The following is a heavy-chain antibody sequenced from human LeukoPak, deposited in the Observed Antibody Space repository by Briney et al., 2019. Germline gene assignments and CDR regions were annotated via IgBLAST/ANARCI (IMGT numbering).Heavy chain of an antibody. CDR2: ISSSSYI. V-gene: IGHV3-21*04. CDR1: GFTFSSYS. CDR3: ARGRGDY. Sequence: GGSLRLSCAASGFTFSSYSMNWVRQAPGKGLEWVSSISSSSYIYYADSVKGRFTISRDNAKNTLYLQMNNLRAEDTAVYYCARGRGDYWGQGTLVTVSS. J-gene: IGHJ4*02.